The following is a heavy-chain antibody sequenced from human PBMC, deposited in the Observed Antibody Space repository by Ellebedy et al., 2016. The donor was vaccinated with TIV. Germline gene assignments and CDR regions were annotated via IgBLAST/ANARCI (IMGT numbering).Heavy chain of an antibody. V-gene: IGHV4-34*01. D-gene: IGHD5-18*01. CDR3: ARGSKVVRGYSYGYGWFDP. CDR1: GGSFSGYY. J-gene: IGHJ5*02. Sequence: SETLSLXXAVHGGSFSGYYWSWIRQPPGKGLEWIGEINHSGSTNYNPSLKSRVTISVDTSKNQFSLKLSSVTAADTAVYYCARGSKVVRGYSYGYGWFDPWGQGTLVTVSS. CDR2: INHSGST.